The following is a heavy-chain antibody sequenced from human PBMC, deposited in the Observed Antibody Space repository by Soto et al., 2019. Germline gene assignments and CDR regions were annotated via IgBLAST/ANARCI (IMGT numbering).Heavy chain of an antibody. Sequence: PSETLSLTCTVSGGSISSGDYYWSWIRQPPGKGLEWIGYIYYSGSTYYNPSLKSRVTISVDTSKNQFSLKLSSVTAADTAVYYCARAPYYGSGSYRPLWFDPWGQGTLVTVSS. CDR3: ARAPYYGSGSYRPLWFDP. J-gene: IGHJ5*02. D-gene: IGHD3-10*01. V-gene: IGHV4-30-4*01. CDR2: IYYSGST. CDR1: GGSISSGDYY.